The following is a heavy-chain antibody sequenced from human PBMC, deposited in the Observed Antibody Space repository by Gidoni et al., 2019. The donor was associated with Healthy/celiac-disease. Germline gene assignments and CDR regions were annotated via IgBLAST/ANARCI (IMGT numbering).Heavy chain of an antibody. V-gene: IGHV4-39*01. D-gene: IGHD1-26*01. J-gene: IGHJ4*02. CDR3: ARLPAFVGATLHFDY. Sequence: QLQLQESGPGLVKPSETLSLTCTVSGGSISSSSYYWGWIRQPPGKGLEWIGSIYYSGSTYYNPSLKSRVTISVDTSKNQFSLKLSSVTAADTAVYYCARLPAFVGATLHFDYWGQGTLVTVSS. CDR2: IYYSGST. CDR1: GGSISSSSYY.